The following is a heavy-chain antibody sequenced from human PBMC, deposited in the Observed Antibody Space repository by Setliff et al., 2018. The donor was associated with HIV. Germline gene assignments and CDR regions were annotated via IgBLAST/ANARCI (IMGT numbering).Heavy chain of an antibody. V-gene: IGHV3-30*04. J-gene: IGHJ6*02. D-gene: IGHD1-7*01. CDR1: GYNFGGYS. CDR2: ISHDAAIK. CDR3: ARGRNRNYVVYGMDV. Sequence: GGSLRLSCVASGYNFGGYSMEWVRQAPGKGLEWVAAISHDAAIKYYADSVMGRFTISRDDSVNALHLQMDSLRAEDTAVYYCARGRNRNYVVYGMDVWGQGTTVTVSS.